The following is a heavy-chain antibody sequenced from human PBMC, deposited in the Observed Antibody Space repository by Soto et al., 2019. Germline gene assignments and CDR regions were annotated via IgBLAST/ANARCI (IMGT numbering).Heavy chain of an antibody. CDR1: GFTFSSYG. D-gene: IGHD2-15*01. V-gene: IGHV3-23*01. J-gene: IGHJ4*02. CDR3: AKGRWSPDF. CDR2: ISDSGGNT. Sequence: EVQMLESGGGLVQPGGSLRLSCAASGFTFSSYGMAWVRQAPGKGLERVSAISDSGGNTYYAASVEARFTISRDNSQNTLFVQLNSLRVEDTAVYYCAKGRWSPDFWGQGTLVSVSS.